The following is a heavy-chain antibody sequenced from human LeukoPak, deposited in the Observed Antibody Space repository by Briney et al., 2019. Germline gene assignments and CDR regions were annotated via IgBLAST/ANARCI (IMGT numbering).Heavy chain of an antibody. V-gene: IGHV4-34*01. J-gene: IGHJ6*03. CDR1: GGSFSGYY. Sequence: SETLSLTCAVYGGSFSGYYWSWIRQPPGKGLEWIGEINHSGSTNYNPSLKSRVTISVDTSKNQFSPKLSSVTAADTAVYYCARGGFGAPFYYYYYMDVWGKGTTVTVSS. D-gene: IGHD3-10*01. CDR3: ARGGFGAPFYYYYYMDV. CDR2: INHSGST.